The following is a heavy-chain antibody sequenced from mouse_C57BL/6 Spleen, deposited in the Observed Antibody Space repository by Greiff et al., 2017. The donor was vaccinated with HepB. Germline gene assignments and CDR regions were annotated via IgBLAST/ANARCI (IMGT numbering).Heavy chain of an antibody. V-gene: IGHV1-18*01. Sequence: EVQLQQSGPELVKPGASVKIPCKASGYTFTDYNMDWVKQSHGKSLEWIGDINPNNGGTIYNQKFKGKATLTVDKSSSTAYMELRSLTSEDTAVYYCARLFPENAMDYWGQGTSVTVSS. CDR3: ARLFPENAMDY. J-gene: IGHJ4*01. CDR1: GYTFTDYN. CDR2: INPNNGGT.